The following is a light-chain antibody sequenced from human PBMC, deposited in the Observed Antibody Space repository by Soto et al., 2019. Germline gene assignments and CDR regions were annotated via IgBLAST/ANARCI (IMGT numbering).Light chain of an antibody. Sequence: EIVLTQSPATLSLSPGERATLSCRASQSVSSYLAWYQQKPGQAPRLLIYDASNRATGIPARFSGSGSGTDFTLTISSLETEDFAVYYYQQRSNWPPTFGQGTKVDIK. CDR2: DAS. V-gene: IGKV3-11*01. CDR1: QSVSSY. CDR3: QQRSNWPPT. J-gene: IGKJ1*01.